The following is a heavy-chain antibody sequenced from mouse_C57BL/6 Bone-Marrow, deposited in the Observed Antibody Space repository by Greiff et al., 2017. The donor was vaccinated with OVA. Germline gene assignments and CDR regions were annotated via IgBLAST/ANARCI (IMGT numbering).Heavy chain of an antibody. V-gene: IGHV1-69*01. CDR2: IDPSDSYT. CDR3: AIANWEGVDFGY. J-gene: IGHJ2*01. Sequence: QVQLQQPGAELVMPGASVKLSCKASGYTFTSYWMHWVKQRPGQGLEWIGEIDPSDSYTNYNQKFKGKSTLTVDKSSSTAYMQLSSLTSETSAVYYCAIANWEGVDFGYWGQGTTLTVSS. CDR1: GYTFTSYW. D-gene: IGHD4-1*01.